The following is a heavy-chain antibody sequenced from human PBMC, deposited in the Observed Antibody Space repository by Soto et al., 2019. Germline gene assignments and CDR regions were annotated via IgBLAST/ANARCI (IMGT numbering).Heavy chain of an antibody. D-gene: IGHD2-2*01. V-gene: IGHV1-69*08. CDR2: IIPMFGIA. CDR3: ARESGRSDLVPAATSAMDV. Sequence: QVQLVQSGAEVKKPGSSVKVSCKDSGDTFNSYTITWVRQAPGQGLEWMGRIIPMFGIASYAQNFQGRVTITADKSTSTAYMELSSLRSEDTAVYYCARESGRSDLVPAATSAMDVWGQGTTVTVSS. J-gene: IGHJ6*02. CDR1: GDTFNSYT.